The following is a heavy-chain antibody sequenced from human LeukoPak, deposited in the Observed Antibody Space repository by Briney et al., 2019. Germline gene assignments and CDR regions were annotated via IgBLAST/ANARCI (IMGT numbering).Heavy chain of an antibody. Sequence: GGSLRLSCAASGFTFSSYEMNWVRQAPGKGLEWVSYISSSGSTIYYADSVKGRFTISRDNAKNSLYLQMNSLRAEDTAVYYCAREISKAYGSGSYKAFDIWGQGTMVTVSS. V-gene: IGHV3-48*03. CDR1: GFTFSSYE. D-gene: IGHD3-10*01. CDR2: ISSSGSTI. CDR3: AREISKAYGSGSYKAFDI. J-gene: IGHJ3*02.